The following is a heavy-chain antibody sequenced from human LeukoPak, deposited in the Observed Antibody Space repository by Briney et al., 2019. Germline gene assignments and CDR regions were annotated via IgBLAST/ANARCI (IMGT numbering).Heavy chain of an antibody. CDR1: GGSFSGYY. J-gene: IGHJ3*02. CDR3: ARARLRGVVIINAFDI. CDR2: INHSGST. Sequence: SETLSLTCAVYGGSFSGYYWSWIRQPPGKGLEWIGEINHSGSTNYNPSLKSRVTISVDTSKNQFSLKLSSVTAADTAVYYCARARLRGVVIINAFDIWGQGPMVTVSS. D-gene: IGHD3-3*01. V-gene: IGHV4-34*01.